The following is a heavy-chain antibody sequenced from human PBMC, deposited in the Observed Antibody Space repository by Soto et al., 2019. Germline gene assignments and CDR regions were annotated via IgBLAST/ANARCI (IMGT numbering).Heavy chain of an antibody. CDR3: ARGVAPYYFDY. CDR2: FDPEDGKT. Sequence: ASVKVSCKVSGYTLTELSMHWVRQAPGKGLEWMGGFDPEDGKTTSAQKFQGRVTITRDTSASTAYMELSSLRSEDTAVYYCARGVAPYYFDYWGQGTLVTVSS. J-gene: IGHJ4*02. V-gene: IGHV1-24*01. CDR1: GYTLTELS. D-gene: IGHD2-15*01.